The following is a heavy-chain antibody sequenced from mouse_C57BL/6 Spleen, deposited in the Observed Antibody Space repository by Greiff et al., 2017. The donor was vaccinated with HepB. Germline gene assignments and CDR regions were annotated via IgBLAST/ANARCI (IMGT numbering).Heavy chain of an antibody. Sequence: QVQLQQSGAELVRPGASVTLSCKASGYTFTDYEMHWVKQTPVHGLEWIGAIDPETGGTAYNQKFKGKAILTADKSSSTAYMELRSLTSEDSAVYYCTTPYGSSWDYFDYWGQGTTLTVSS. V-gene: IGHV1-15*01. CDR1: GYTFTDYE. D-gene: IGHD1-1*01. CDR2: IDPETGGT. J-gene: IGHJ2*01. CDR3: TTPYGSSWDYFDY.